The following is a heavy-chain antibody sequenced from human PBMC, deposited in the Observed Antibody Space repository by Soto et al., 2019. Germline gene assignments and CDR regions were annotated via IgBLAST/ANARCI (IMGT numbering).Heavy chain of an antibody. D-gene: IGHD3-22*01. CDR3: AKEIRRDYYDSSGYLTNDAFDI. CDR2: ISGSGGST. CDR1: GFTFSSYA. Sequence: GGSLRLSCAASGFTFSSYAMSWVRQAPGKGLEWVSAISGSGGSTYYADSVKGRFTISRDNSKNTLYLQMNSLRAEDTAVYYCAKEIRRDYYDSSGYLTNDAFDIWGQGTMVTVSS. J-gene: IGHJ3*02. V-gene: IGHV3-23*01.